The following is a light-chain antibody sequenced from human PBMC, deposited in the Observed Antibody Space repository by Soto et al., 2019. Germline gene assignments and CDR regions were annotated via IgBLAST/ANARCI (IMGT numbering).Light chain of an antibody. CDR1: SSDVGGYKY. J-gene: IGLJ1*01. V-gene: IGLV2-14*01. Sequence: QSVLTQPASVSGSPAQSITISCTGTSSDVGGYKYVSWYQQHPGKAPKLLIYTVSNRPSGVSNRFSGSKSGNTASLTISGLQAEDEADYYCSSYTSSSSYVFGTGTKVTVL. CDR2: TVS. CDR3: SSYTSSSSYV.